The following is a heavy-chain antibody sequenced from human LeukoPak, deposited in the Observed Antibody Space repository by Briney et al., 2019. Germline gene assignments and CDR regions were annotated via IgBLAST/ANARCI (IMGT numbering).Heavy chain of an antibody. J-gene: IGHJ4*02. CDR3: ARADYSSPFDY. CDR1: GGSISSYY. CDR2: IFDTGST. Sequence: SETLSLTCTVSGGSISSYYWSWIRQPPGKRLEWIGYIFDTGSTNYNPSLKSRVIISGDTSKNQFSVKLNSVTAADTAAYYCARADYSSPFDYWGPGTLVTVSS. V-gene: IGHV4-59*01. D-gene: IGHD6-19*01.